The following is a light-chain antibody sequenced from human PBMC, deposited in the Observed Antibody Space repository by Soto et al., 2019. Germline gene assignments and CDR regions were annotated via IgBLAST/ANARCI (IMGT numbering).Light chain of an antibody. CDR1: QSISSW. CDR2: EAS. V-gene: IGKV1-5*03. Sequence: DIQMTQSPSTLSASVGDRVTITCRASQSISSWLAWYQQKPGIAPKLLIYEASTLNSGVPSRFSGSGSGTEFTLTISSLQPDDFATYYCQQYNGNSRTFGHGTKVEIK. CDR3: QQYNGNSRT. J-gene: IGKJ1*01.